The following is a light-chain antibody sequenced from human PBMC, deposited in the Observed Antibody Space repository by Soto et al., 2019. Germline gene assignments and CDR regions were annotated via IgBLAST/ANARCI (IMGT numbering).Light chain of an antibody. CDR3: QHRSNWPLT. CDR2: DAS. V-gene: IGKV3-11*01. Sequence: EIVLTQSPATLSLSPGERATLSCSASQSVSSYLAWYQQKPGQAPRLLIYDASNRATGIPARFSGSGSGTDFTPTISSLQPDDCAVYYCQHRSNWPLTFGGGTKVESK. CDR1: QSVSSY. J-gene: IGKJ4*01.